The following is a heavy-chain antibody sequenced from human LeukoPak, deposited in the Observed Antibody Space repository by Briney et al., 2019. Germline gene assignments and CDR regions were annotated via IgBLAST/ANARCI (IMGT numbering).Heavy chain of an antibody. CDR1: GFTFSSYG. D-gene: IGHD6-19*01. Sequence: GGSLRLSCAASGFTFSSYGMHWVRQAPGKGLDWVAVILYDGSNKYYADSVKGRFTISRDNSKNTLFLQMNSLRAEDTAVYYCAKRSEYSSGWDSCDCWGQGTLVTVSS. CDR2: ILYDGSNK. J-gene: IGHJ4*02. CDR3: AKRSEYSSGWDSCDC. V-gene: IGHV3-30*18.